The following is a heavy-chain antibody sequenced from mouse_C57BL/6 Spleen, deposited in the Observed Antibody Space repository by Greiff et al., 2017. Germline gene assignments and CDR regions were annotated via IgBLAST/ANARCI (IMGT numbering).Heavy chain of an antibody. D-gene: IGHD1-1*01. J-gene: IGHJ2*01. CDR2: ISDGGSYT. CDR1: GFTFSSYA. V-gene: IGHV5-4*03. CDR3: AYGSSYGYFDY. Sequence: DVKLVESGGGLVKPGGSLKLSCAASGFTFSSYAMSWVRQTPEKRLEWVATISDGGSYTYYPDNVKGRFTISRDNAKNNLYLQMSHPKSEDTAMYYCAYGSSYGYFDYWGQGTTLTVSS.